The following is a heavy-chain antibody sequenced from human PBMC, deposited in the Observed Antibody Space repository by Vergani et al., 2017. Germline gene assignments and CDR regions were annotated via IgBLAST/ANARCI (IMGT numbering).Heavy chain of an antibody. V-gene: IGHV3-23*04. J-gene: IGHJ4*02. CDR2: ISGSGGST. CDR1: GFTFSSYA. Sequence: EVQLVESGGGLVKPGGSLRLSCAASGFTFSSYAMSWVRQAPGKGLEWVSAISGSGGSTYYADSVKGRFTISRDNTKNTLYLQMNSLRAEDTAVYYCAKDILGYCSGGSCFFDYWGQGTLVTVSS. CDR3: AKDILGYCSGGSCFFDY. D-gene: IGHD2-15*01.